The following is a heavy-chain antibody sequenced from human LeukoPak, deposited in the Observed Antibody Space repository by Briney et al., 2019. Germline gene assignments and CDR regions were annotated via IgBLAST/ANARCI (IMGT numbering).Heavy chain of an antibody. CDR3: ARGRSSSWKYYYYMDV. D-gene: IGHD6-13*01. J-gene: IGHJ6*03. Sequence: ASVKVSCKASGYTFTSYDINWVRQATGQGLEWMGWMNPNSGNTGYAQKFQGRVTITRNTSISTAYMELSSLRSEDTAVYYCARGRSSSWKYYYYMDVWGKGTTVTVSS. CDR1: GYTFTSYD. CDR2: MNPNSGNT. V-gene: IGHV1-8*03.